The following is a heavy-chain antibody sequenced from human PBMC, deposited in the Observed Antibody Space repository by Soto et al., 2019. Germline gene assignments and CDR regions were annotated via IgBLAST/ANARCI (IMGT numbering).Heavy chain of an antibody. J-gene: IGHJ5*02. V-gene: IGHV4-31*03. D-gene: IGHD2-8*01. CDR2: IYYSGST. CDR3: ARHYYCTKGVCLNWFDP. CDR1: GGSISSGGYY. Sequence: PSETLSLTCTVSGGSISSGGYYWSWIRQHPGKGLEWIGYIYYSGSTYYNPSLKSRVTISVDTSKNQFSLKLSSVTAADTAVYYCARHYYCTKGVCLNWFDPWGQGTLVTVSS.